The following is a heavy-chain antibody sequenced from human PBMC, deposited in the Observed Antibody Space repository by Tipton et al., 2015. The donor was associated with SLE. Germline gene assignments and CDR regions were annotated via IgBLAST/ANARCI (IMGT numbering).Heavy chain of an antibody. Sequence: QLVQSGAEVKKPGASVKVSCKASGYTFTSYGINWVRQAPGQGLEWMGRINPNSGGTNYAQKFQGRVTMTRDTSISTAYMELSSLRSDDTAVYYCARAAAVSDAFDIWGQGTMVTVSS. CDR2: INPNSGGT. CDR3: ARAAAVSDAFDI. J-gene: IGHJ3*02. D-gene: IGHD6-13*01. V-gene: IGHV1-2*06. CDR1: GYTFTSYG.